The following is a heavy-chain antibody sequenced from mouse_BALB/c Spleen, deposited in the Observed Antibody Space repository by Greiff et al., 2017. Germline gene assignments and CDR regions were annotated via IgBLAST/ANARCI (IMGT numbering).Heavy chain of an antibody. D-gene: IGHD1-1*01. CDR3: ARESTTVPFAY. J-gene: IGHJ3*01. CDR2: ISYDGSN. Sequence: EVKLQESGPGLVKPSQSLSLTCSVTGYSITSGYYWNWIRQFPGNKLEWMGYISYDGSNNYNPSLKNRISITRDTSKNQFFLKLNSVTTEDTATYYCARESTTVPFAYWGQGTLVTVSA. V-gene: IGHV3-6*02. CDR1: GYSITSGYY.